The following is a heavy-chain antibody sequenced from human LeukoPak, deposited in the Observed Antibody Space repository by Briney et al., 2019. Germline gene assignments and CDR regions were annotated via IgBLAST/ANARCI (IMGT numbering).Heavy chain of an antibody. CDR1: GYTLTELS. D-gene: IGHD3-9*01. Sequence: ASVKVSCKVSGYTLTELSMHWVRQAPGKGLEWMVGFDPEDGETIYAQKFQGRVTMTEDTSTDTAYMELSSLRSEDTALYYWPTPAYEILTGFYHFAYWGQGTLVTVSS. V-gene: IGHV1-24*01. CDR2: FDPEDGET. J-gene: IGHJ4*02. CDR3: PTPAYEILTGFYHFAY.